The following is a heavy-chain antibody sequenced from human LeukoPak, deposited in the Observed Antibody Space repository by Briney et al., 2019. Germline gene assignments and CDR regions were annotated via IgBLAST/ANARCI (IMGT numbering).Heavy chain of an antibody. Sequence: GGSLRLSYAASGFTFSSYAMHWVRQAPGKGLEWVAVISYDGSNKYYADSVKGRFTISRDNAKNSLYLQMNSLRVEDTAVYYCAREGAGGSWAAYWGQGTLVTVSS. CDR1: GFTFSSYA. CDR3: AREGAGGSWAAY. D-gene: IGHD3-10*01. V-gene: IGHV3-30-3*01. J-gene: IGHJ4*02. CDR2: ISYDGSNK.